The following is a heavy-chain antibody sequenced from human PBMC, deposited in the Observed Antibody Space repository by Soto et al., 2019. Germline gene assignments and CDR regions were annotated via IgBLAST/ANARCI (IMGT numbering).Heavy chain of an antibody. Sequence: PGGSLRLSCAASGFTFSSYSMNWVRQAPGKGLEWVSYISSSSSYIYYADSVKRRFNISRDNAKDSLYLHMNSLRAEDTAVYYCASSGTTVTTRGTESRFDPWGQGTLVTVSS. CDR3: ASSGTTVTTRGTESRFDP. CDR1: GFTFSSYS. D-gene: IGHD4-17*01. J-gene: IGHJ5*02. CDR2: ISSSSSYI. V-gene: IGHV3-21*06.